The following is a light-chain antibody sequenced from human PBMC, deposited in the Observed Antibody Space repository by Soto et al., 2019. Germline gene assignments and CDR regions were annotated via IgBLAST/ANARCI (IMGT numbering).Light chain of an antibody. CDR1: QDISNY. V-gene: IGKV1-33*01. CDR3: QQYDNLPLT. CDR2: DAS. J-gene: IGKJ4*01. Sequence: DIQMTQSPSSLSASVGDRVTITCQASQDISNYLNWYQQKPGKAPKLLIYDASNLQIGVPSRFSGSGSGTDFTFTISSLQPEDIATYYCQQYDNLPLTFGGGTKVEIK.